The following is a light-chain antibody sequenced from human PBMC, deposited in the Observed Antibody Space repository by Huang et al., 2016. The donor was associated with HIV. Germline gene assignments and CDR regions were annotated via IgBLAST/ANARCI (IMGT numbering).Light chain of an antibody. CDR1: QSVSSSF. V-gene: IGKV3-20*01. Sequence: TVLTQSPGTLSLSPGERATLSCRASQSVSSSFLSWYQQKPGQAPRLLSYGTSSRATGIPDRFSGSGSGTDFTLTISRLEPEDFAVYYCQQYGNSFWTFGPGTKVEIK. J-gene: IGKJ1*01. CDR2: GTS. CDR3: QQYGNSFWT.